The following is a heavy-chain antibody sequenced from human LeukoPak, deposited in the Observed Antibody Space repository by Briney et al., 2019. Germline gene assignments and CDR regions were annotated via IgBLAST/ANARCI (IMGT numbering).Heavy chain of an antibody. CDR3: ARAGSSGSSYYFDY. V-gene: IGHV4-4*02. CDR2: IYHSGST. D-gene: IGHD1-26*01. J-gene: IGHJ4*02. Sequence: PSGTLSLTCAVSGGSISSSNWWSWVRQSPGKGLEWIGEIYHSGSTNYNPSLKSRVTMSVDTSKNQFSLKLSSVTAADTAVYYCARAGSSGSSYYFDYWGQGTLVTVSS. CDR1: GGSISSSNW.